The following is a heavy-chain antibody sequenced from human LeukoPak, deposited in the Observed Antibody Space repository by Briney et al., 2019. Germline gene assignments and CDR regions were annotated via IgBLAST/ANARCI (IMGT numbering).Heavy chain of an antibody. J-gene: IGHJ4*02. D-gene: IGHD6-13*01. V-gene: IGHV4-61*02. CDR1: GGSISSGSYY. CDR2: IYTSGST. Sequence: PSETLSLTCTVSGGSISSGSYYWSWIRQPAGKGLEWIGRIYTSGSTNYNPSLKSRVTISVDTSKNQFSLKLSSVTAADTAVYYCARRRPRYSGYFDYWGQGTLVTVSS. CDR3: ARRRPRYSGYFDY.